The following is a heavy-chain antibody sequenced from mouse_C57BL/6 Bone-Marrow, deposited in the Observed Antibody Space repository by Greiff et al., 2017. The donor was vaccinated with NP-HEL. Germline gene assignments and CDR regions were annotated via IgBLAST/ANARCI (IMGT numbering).Heavy chain of an antibody. J-gene: IGHJ4*01. D-gene: IGHD1-1*01. CDR3: TRPDYYGSSSPYAMDY. CDR1: GFTFSDAW. CDR2: IRNKANNPAT. V-gene: IGHV6-6*01. Sequence: EVKLMESGGGLVQPGGSMKLSCAASGFTFSDAWMDWVRQSPEKGLEWVAEIRNKANNPATYYAESVKGRFTISRDDSKSSVYLQMNSLRAEDTGIYYCTRPDYYGSSSPYAMDYWGQGTSVTVSS.